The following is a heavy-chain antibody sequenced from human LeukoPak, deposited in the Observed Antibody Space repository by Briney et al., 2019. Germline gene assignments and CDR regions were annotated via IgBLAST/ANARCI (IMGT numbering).Heavy chain of an antibody. Sequence: GGSLRLSCAASGFTFSSYWMSWVRQAPGKGLEWVANIKQDGSEKYYVDSVKGRFTISRDNAKNSLYLQMSSLRAEDTAVYYCAREGYYYDSSGYENWFDPWGQGTLVTVSS. CDR3: AREGYYYDSSGYENWFDP. CDR2: IKQDGSEK. J-gene: IGHJ5*02. D-gene: IGHD3-22*01. CDR1: GFTFSSYW. V-gene: IGHV3-7*01.